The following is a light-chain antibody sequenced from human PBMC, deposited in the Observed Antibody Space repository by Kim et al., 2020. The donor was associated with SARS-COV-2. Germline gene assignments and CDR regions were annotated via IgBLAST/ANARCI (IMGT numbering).Light chain of an antibody. CDR3: SSFAGRNTFGV. J-gene: IGLJ3*02. CDR2: EVN. V-gene: IGLV2-8*01. CDR1: NSDIGGYKY. Sequence: QSALTQPPSASGSPGQSVTITCTGTNSDIGGYKYVSWYQQHAGKAPRLMIFEVNKRPSGVPDRFSGSKSGNTASLTVSGLQAEDEADYYCSSFAGRNTFGVFGGGTQLTVL.